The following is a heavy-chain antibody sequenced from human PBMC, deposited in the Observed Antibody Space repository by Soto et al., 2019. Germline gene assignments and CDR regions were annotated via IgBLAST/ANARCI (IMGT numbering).Heavy chain of an antibody. J-gene: IGHJ4*02. CDR3: EKSSEYSNYLLGY. Sequence: LVTLSLTCRVGGGTISRYYWSCIRQPPGKGLEWIGYIYYSGSTNYNPSLKSRVTISVDTSKNQFSLKLSSVTAADTAVYYCEKSSEYSNYLLGYWGQGTLVTV. CDR2: IYYSGST. V-gene: IGHV4-59*01. CDR1: GGTISRYY. D-gene: IGHD4-4*01.